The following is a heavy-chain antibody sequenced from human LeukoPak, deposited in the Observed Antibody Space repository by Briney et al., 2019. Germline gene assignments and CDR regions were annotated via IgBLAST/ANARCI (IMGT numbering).Heavy chain of an antibody. D-gene: IGHD3-22*01. CDR3: ARRNYYDSSGYVDV. CDR2: ISAYNGNT. V-gene: IGHV1-18*01. J-gene: IGHJ6*02. Sequence: ASVKVSCKASGYTFTSYGISWVRQAPGQGLGWMGRISAYNGNTNYAQKLQGRVTMTTDTSTSTAYMELRSLRSDDTAVYYCARRNYYDSSGYVDVWGQGTTVTVSS. CDR1: GYTFTSYG.